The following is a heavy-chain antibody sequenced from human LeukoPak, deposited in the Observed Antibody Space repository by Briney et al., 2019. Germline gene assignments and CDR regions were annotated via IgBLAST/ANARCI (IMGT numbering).Heavy chain of an antibody. CDR3: ARGGRFLNWFDP. D-gene: IGHD3-3*01. CDR1: GVSFSGYY. Sequence: SETLSLTCAVYGVSFSGYYWSWIRQPPGKGLEWIGEINHSGSTNYNPSLKSRVTISVDTSKNQFSLKLSSVTAADTAVYYCARGGRFLNWFDPWGQGTLVTVSS. CDR2: INHSGST. J-gene: IGHJ5*02. V-gene: IGHV4-34*01.